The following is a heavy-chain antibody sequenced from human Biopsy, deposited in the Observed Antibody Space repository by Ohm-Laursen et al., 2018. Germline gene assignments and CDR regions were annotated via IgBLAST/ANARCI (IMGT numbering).Heavy chain of an antibody. V-gene: IGHV4-59*07. CDR3: ARRGSGGRSFDH. D-gene: IGHD2-15*01. CDR2: ISDSGST. J-gene: IGHJ4*02. CDR1: GGSISSFY. Sequence: DTLSLTCAVSGGSISSFYWTWIRQPPGKGPEWIGDISDSGSTNYKPSLKSRVIISVDTSKNQFSLNLSSVTAADTAVYYCARRGSGGRSFDHWGQGTLVTVSS.